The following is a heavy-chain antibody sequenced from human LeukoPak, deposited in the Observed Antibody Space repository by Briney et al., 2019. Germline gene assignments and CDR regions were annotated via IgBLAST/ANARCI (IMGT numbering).Heavy chain of an antibody. CDR3: AGRLTGYSSGYVH. Sequence: GGSLRLSCVASGITFSSYAVSWVRQAPEKGLDWVSVISGSAHKIRYADSVKGRFTISRDNSENIVYLQMNNLRAEDTAVYYCAGRLTGYSSGYVHWGQGTLVTVSS. CDR2: ISGSAHKI. D-gene: IGHD5-18*01. CDR1: GITFSSYA. V-gene: IGHV3-23*01. J-gene: IGHJ4*02.